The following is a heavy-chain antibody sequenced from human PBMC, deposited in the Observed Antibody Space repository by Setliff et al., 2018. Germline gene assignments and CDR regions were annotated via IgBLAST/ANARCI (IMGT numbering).Heavy chain of an antibody. V-gene: IGHV1-69*13. D-gene: IGHD3-22*01. CDR2: IIPIFGTA. CDR1: GGTFSSYA. Sequence: SVKVSCKASGGTFSSYAISWVRQAPGQGLEWMGGIIPIFGTANYAQKFQGRVTITADESTSTAYMELSSLRSEDTAVYYCARDPNDSSGYYYGIEVDFDYWGQGTLVTVSS. J-gene: IGHJ4*02. CDR3: ARDPNDSSGYYYGIEVDFDY.